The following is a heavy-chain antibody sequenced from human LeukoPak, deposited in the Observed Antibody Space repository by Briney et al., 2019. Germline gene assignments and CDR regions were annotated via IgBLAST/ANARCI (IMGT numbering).Heavy chain of an antibody. CDR3: ARDSLPMAVTGPFDH. CDR2: ISYDGSNK. V-gene: IGHV3-30*03. CDR1: GFXFSSYG. J-gene: IGHJ4*02. D-gene: IGHD6-19*01. Sequence: GGSLRLSCAASGFXFSSYGIHWVRQAPGKGLEWVAVISYDGSNKYYADSVKGRFTISRDNSKNTLYLQMNSLRAEDTAIYYCARDSLPMAVTGPFDHWGQGALVTVSS.